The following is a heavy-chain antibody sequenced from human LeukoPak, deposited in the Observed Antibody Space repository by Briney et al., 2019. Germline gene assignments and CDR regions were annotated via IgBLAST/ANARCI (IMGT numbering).Heavy chain of an antibody. D-gene: IGHD2-15*01. J-gene: IGHJ5*02. Sequence: ASVKVSCKASGYTFTSYGISWVRQAPGQGLEWMGWISAYNGNTNYAQKLQGRVTMTTDTSTSTAYMELRSLRSDDTAVYYCARRVVVVVDLLGPVNWLDPWGQGTLVTVSS. CDR2: ISAYNGNT. CDR1: GYTFTSYG. CDR3: ARRVVVVVDLLGPVNWLDP. V-gene: IGHV1-18*04.